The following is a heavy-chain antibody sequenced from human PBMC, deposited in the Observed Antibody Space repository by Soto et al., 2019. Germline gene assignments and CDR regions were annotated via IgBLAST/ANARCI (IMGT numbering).Heavy chain of an antibody. CDR3: ATRQAPVDF. V-gene: IGHV3-74*01. D-gene: IGHD6-6*01. CDR1: GMNFGGYW. CDR2: INTDGTST. Sequence: PGGSLRLSCEASGMNFGGYWMHWVRQAPGKGLVWVSEINTDGTSTNYADSLKGRFTISRDNARDTLYLQMNSLSVEDTAVYYCATRQAPVDFWGQGTLVTVSS. J-gene: IGHJ4*02.